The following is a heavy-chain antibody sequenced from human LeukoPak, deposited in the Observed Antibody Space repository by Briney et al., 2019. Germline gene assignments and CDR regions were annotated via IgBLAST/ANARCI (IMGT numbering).Heavy chain of an antibody. Sequence: SETLSLTCTVSGGSISSGDYYWSWIRLPPGKGLEWIGYIHYSGRTNYNPSLKSRVTISVDTPRNQFSLKLSSVTAADTAVYYCARGVSDSDSSGYYFWGQGTLVTVSS. CDR1: GGSISSGDYY. V-gene: IGHV4-30-4*01. CDR2: IHYSGRT. D-gene: IGHD3-22*01. CDR3: ARGVSDSDSSGYYF. J-gene: IGHJ4*02.